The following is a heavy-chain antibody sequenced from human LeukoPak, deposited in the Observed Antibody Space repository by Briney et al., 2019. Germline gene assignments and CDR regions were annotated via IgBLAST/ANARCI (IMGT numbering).Heavy chain of an antibody. J-gene: IGHJ5*02. Sequence: GGSLRLSCAASGFTFSSYSMNWVRQAPGKGLEWVSSISSSSSYIYYADSVKGRFTISRDNAKNSLYLQMNSLRAEDTAVYYCARDHCSSISCPPWGQGTLVTVSS. V-gene: IGHV3-21*01. D-gene: IGHD2-2*01. CDR3: ARDHCSSISCPP. CDR2: ISSSSSYI. CDR1: GFTFSSYS.